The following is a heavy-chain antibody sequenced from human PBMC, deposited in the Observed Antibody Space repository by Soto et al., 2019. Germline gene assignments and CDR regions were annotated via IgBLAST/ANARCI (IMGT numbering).Heavy chain of an antibody. Sequence: GGSLRLSCAASGFTFSSYWMHWVRQGPGKGLVWVSRINGDGSSTSYADSVKGRFTISRDNAKNTLHLQMSSLRAEDTAVYSCVRGGYCNGGTCYSSYYGMDVWGQGTTVTVSS. D-gene: IGHD2-15*01. CDR3: VRGGYCNGGTCYSSYYGMDV. V-gene: IGHV3-74*01. CDR1: GFTFSSYW. J-gene: IGHJ6*02. CDR2: INGDGSST.